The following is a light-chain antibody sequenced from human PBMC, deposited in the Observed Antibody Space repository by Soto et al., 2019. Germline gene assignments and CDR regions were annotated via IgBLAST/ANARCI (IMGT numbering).Light chain of an antibody. J-gene: IGKJ2*01. V-gene: IGKV1-5*01. CDR1: QSISSW. Sequence: DIQMTQSPSTLSASVGDRVTITCRASQSISSWLAWYQQKPGKAPKLLIYDASSLESGVPSRFSGSGSGTEFTLPISSLQPDDFATYYCQQYKSYPYPFGQGTKLEIK. CDR2: DAS. CDR3: QQYKSYPYP.